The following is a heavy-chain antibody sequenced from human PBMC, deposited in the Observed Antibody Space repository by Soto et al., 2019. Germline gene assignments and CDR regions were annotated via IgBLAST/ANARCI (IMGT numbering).Heavy chain of an antibody. CDR3: ARGGGFYPYYYNLDV. Sequence: ASVKVSCKASGYTLNTYYMHWVRQAPGQGPEWMGIINPRGGSTTYAQNFQYRVTMTRDTSSSTVYMELSSLRSEDTAVYYCARGGGFYPYYYNLDVWGQGTTVTVSS. J-gene: IGHJ6*02. D-gene: IGHD3-3*01. CDR1: GYTLNTYY. CDR2: INPRGGST. V-gene: IGHV1-46*02.